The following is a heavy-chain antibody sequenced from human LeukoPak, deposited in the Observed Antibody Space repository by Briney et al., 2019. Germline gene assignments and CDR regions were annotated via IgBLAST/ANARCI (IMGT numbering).Heavy chain of an antibody. D-gene: IGHD3-22*01. CDR1: GGSISSYY. CDR3: ARDGYDSSQPGFDY. CDR2: IYTSGST. V-gene: IGHV4-4*07. J-gene: IGHJ4*02. Sequence: SETLSLTCTVSGGSISSYYWSWIRQPAGKGLEWIGRIYTSGSTNYNPSLKSRVTMSVDTSKNQFSLKLSSVTAADTAVYYCARDGYDSSQPGFDYWGQGTLVTVSS.